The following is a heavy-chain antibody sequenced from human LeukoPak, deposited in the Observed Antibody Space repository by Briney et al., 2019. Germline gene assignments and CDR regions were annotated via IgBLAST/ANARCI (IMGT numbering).Heavy chain of an antibody. D-gene: IGHD3-22*01. J-gene: IGHJ4*02. V-gene: IGHV1-2*02. CDR1: GYTFNGHY. CDR3: ARAPSSDSSDTTGFDY. Sequence: ASVKVSCKASGYTFNGHYMHWVRQAPGQGLEWMGCISGYSGDKDYAQKVQGRVTVTRDTSISTAYMEVSSLRSDDTAVYYCARAPSSDSSDTTGFDYWGQGTLVTVSS. CDR2: ISGYSGDK.